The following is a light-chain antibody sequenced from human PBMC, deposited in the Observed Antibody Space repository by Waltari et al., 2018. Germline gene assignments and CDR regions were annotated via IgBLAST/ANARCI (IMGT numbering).Light chain of an antibody. CDR2: AAT. CDR3: QQNYRTPPT. Sequence: DIQVIQSPSSLSASVGDRVTITCRASQSISDYLNWFQVKPGRAPNLLIYAATGLQSGVPARFSGSGSGAHFTLTISRLRPEDSASYFCQQNYRTPPTFGQGTKVEI. V-gene: IGKV1-39*01. J-gene: IGKJ1*01. CDR1: QSISDY.